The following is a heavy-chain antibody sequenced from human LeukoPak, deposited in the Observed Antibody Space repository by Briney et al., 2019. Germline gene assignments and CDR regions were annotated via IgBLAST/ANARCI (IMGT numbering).Heavy chain of an antibody. CDR2: IKQDGSEK. CDR3: ARDLGAYYDILAGHSKGAGDY. CDR1: GFNFRNYW. Sequence: GGSLRLSCAASGFNFRNYWMSWVRQAPGKGLEWVASIKQDGSEKYYVDSVKGRFTISRDYAKNSLFLQMNGLRAEDTAVYYCARDLGAYYDILAGHSKGAGDYWGQGTLVTVSS. D-gene: IGHD3-9*01. V-gene: IGHV3-7*01. J-gene: IGHJ4*02.